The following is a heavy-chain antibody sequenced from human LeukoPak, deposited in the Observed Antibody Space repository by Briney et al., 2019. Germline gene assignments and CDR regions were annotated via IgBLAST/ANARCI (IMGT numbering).Heavy chain of an antibody. J-gene: IGHJ5*02. D-gene: IGHD1-26*01. CDR3: ARVASGGWNWIDP. Sequence: PGGSLRLSCAASGFSFSTYWMHWVRQAPGKGLVWVACINGDGGTTNYADSVKGRFTISRDNAKNAVFLQMSGLRVEDTAVYYCARVASGGWNWIDPWGQGTLVTGAS. V-gene: IGHV3-74*01. CDR1: GFSFSTYW. CDR2: INGDGGTT.